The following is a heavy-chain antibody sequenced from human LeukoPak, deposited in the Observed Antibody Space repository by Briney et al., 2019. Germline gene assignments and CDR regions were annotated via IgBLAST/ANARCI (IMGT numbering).Heavy chain of an antibody. J-gene: IGHJ3*02. CDR2: IKHDGSED. CDR1: GFTFSNYW. Sequence: GGSLKLSCAASGFTFSNYWMTWVRQAPGKGLEWVANIKHDGSEDYYLDSVKGRFTISRDNAKSSMWLQMNSLRAEDTAVYYCARVVDGSGSCDNHDSFDIWGQGTMVTVSS. V-gene: IGHV3-7*03. D-gene: IGHD3-10*01. CDR3: ARVVDGSGSCDNHDSFDI.